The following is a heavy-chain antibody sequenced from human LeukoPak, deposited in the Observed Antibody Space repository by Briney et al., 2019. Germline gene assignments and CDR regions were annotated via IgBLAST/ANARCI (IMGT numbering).Heavy chain of an antibody. Sequence: SETLSLTCTVSGGSISSGGYYWSWIRQHPGKGLEWIGYIYYSGSTYYNPSLKSRVTISVDTSKNQFSLKLSSVTAADTAVYYCARVGSGSYYNLFDYCGQGTLVTVSS. J-gene: IGHJ4*02. CDR1: GGSISSGGYY. CDR3: ARVGSGSYYNLFDY. CDR2: IYYSGST. D-gene: IGHD3-10*01. V-gene: IGHV4-31*03.